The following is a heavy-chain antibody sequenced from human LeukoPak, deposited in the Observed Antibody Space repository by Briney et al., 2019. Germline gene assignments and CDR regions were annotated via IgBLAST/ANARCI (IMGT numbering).Heavy chain of an antibody. CDR2: ISSNGGST. CDR1: GFTFSSYA. D-gene: IGHD6-13*01. J-gene: IGHJ6*02. CDR3: ARSLVGSSYYGMDV. Sequence: GGSLRLSCAASGFTFSSYAMHWVRQAPGKGLEYVSAISSNGGSTYYANSVKGRFTISRDNSKNTLYLQMGSLRAEDMAVYYCARSLVGSSYYGMDVWGQGTTVTVSS. V-gene: IGHV3-64*01.